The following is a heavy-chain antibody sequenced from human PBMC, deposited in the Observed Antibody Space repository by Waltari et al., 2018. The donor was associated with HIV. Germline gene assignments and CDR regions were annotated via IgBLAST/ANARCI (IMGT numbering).Heavy chain of an antibody. CDR3: ARDPQYCSSTSCSYYFDY. Sequence: QVQLVESGGGVVQPGRSLRLSCAASGFTFSNYAMHWVRQAPGKGVECVAVISYDGSNKYYADSVKGRFTISRDNSKNTLYLQMNSLRAEDTAVYYCARDPQYCSSTSCSYYFDYWGQGTLVTVSS. CDR1: GFTFSNYA. D-gene: IGHD2-2*01. V-gene: IGHV3-30-3*01. J-gene: IGHJ4*02. CDR2: ISYDGSNK.